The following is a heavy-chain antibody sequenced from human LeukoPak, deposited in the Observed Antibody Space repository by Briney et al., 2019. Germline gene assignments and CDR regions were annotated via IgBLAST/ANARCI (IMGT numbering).Heavy chain of an antibody. CDR3: ARFRLRGDDY. Sequence: PSETLSLTCTVSGVSISSGSYYWSWIRQPAGKGLEWIGRIYTSGSTNYNPSLKSRVTISVDTSKNQFSLKLSSVTAADTAVYYCARFRLRGDDYWGQGTLVTVSS. J-gene: IGHJ4*02. D-gene: IGHD4-17*01. V-gene: IGHV4-61*02. CDR2: IYTSGST. CDR1: GVSISSGSYY.